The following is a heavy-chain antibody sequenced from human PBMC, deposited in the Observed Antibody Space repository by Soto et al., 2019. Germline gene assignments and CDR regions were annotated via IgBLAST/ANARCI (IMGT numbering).Heavy chain of an antibody. CDR2: INQNGRDK. J-gene: IGHJ6*02. V-gene: IGHV3-7*01. Sequence: EVQLVESGGGLVQPGGSLRLSCAASGFTLSNYRMSWVRQAPGKGLEWVANINQNGRDKYYVDSVKGRFTISRDNAKELLYLQMNSLRDEDTAVYYCAREPTTAVVNYGMDVWGQGTTVTVSS. CDR1: GFTLSNYR. CDR3: AREPTTAVVNYGMDV. D-gene: IGHD6-13*01.